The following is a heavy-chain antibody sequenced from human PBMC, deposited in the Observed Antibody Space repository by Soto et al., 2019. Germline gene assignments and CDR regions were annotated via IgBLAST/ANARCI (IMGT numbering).Heavy chain of an antibody. CDR2: INYSGTT. CDR3: ARVDSSGSRSDYYGMDV. V-gene: IGHV4-59*01. CDR1: GGSISSYF. J-gene: IGHJ6*02. D-gene: IGHD3-22*01. Sequence: QVQLQESGPGLVKPSETLSLTCTVSGGSISSYFWSWIRQPPGKGLEWVGYINYSGTTNYNPSLKSRVTISVXXSXNXXSLKLSSVPAADTAVYYCARVDSSGSRSDYYGMDVWGQGTTVTVSS.